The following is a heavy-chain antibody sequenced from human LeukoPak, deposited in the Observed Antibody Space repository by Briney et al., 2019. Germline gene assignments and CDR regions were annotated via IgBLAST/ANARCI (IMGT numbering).Heavy chain of an antibody. Sequence: ASVKVSCKASGYTFTGYYMHWVRQAPGQGLEWMGWINPNSGGTSYAQKFQGRVTMTRDTSISTAYMELSRLRSDDTAVYYCARQDSSGCFDYWGQGTLVTVSS. J-gene: IGHJ4*02. CDR2: INPNSGGT. D-gene: IGHD3-22*01. CDR1: GYTFTGYY. V-gene: IGHV1-2*02. CDR3: ARQDSSGCFDY.